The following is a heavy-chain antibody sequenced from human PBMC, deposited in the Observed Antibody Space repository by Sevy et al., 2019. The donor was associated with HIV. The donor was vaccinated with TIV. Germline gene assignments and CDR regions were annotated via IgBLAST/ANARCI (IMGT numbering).Heavy chain of an antibody. V-gene: IGHV4-61*01. D-gene: IGHD1-26*01. CDR1: GGSVSSDTYY. Sequence: SETLSLTCTVSGGSVSSDTYYWTWIRQPPGKGLVFIGYIYYNVRINYDPSLKSRVTISVHTSKNQFSLKVTSVTAADTAFYYCTRVGGLTDCGMDVWGQGTTVTVSS. J-gene: IGHJ6*02. CDR3: TRVGGLTDCGMDV. CDR2: IYYNVRI.